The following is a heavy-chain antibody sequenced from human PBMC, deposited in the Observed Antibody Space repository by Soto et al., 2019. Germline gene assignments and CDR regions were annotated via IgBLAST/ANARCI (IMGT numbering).Heavy chain of an antibody. J-gene: IGHJ6*04. V-gene: IGHV3-30-3*01. D-gene: IGHD5-18*01. Sequence: QVQLVESGGGVVQPGGTLRLSCLASGFGFSGYSMHWVRQAPGKGLDWVAVIKHDGSEIYYADSVKGRFTISNDNSKNTLHLHMNALRVDDTALYYCVRVGWGYSYGNGMDGWGEGATVTVFS. CDR1: GFGFSGYS. CDR2: IKHDGSEI. CDR3: VRVGWGYSYGNGMDG.